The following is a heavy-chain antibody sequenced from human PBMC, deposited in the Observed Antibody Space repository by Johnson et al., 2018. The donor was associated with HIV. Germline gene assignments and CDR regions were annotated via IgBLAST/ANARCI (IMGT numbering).Heavy chain of an antibody. Sequence: VQLVESGGGLVQPGGSLRLSCAASGFTVSSNYMSWVRQAPGKGLEWVSVIYSGGSTYYADSVKGRFTISRDNSKNTLYLQMNSLRMEDTAVYYCAKSTQASIIRESGPYGAFDMWGQGTMVTVSS. CDR3: AKSTQASIIRESGPYGAFDM. V-gene: IGHV3-66*02. J-gene: IGHJ3*02. CDR1: GFTVSSNY. D-gene: IGHD3-10*01. CDR2: IYSGGST.